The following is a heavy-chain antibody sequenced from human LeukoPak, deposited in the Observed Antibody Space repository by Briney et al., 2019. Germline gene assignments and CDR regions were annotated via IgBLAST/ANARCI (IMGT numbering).Heavy chain of an antibody. Sequence: SETLSLTCAVYGGSFSGYYWSWIRQPPGKGLEWIGEINHSGSTNYNPFLKSRVTISVDTSKNQFSLKLSSVTAADTAVYYCARELSYNWNPKRYYFDYWGQGTLVTVSS. V-gene: IGHV4-34*01. D-gene: IGHD1-1*01. CDR1: GGSFSGYY. CDR3: ARELSYNWNPKRYYFDY. CDR2: INHSGST. J-gene: IGHJ4*02.